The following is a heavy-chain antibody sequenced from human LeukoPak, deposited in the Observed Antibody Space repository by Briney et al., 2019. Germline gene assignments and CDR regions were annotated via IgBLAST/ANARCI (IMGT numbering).Heavy chain of an antibody. CDR2: IYYSGST. V-gene: IGHV4-39*01. J-gene: IGHJ3*02. CDR3: ARPFIRREI. CDR1: GGSISSSSYY. D-gene: IGHD3-16*01. Sequence: PSETLSLTCTVSGGSISSSSYYWGWIRQPPGKGLEWIGSIYYSGSTYHNPSLKSRVTISVDTSKNQFSLKLSSVTAADTAVYYCARPFIRREIWGQGTMVTVSS.